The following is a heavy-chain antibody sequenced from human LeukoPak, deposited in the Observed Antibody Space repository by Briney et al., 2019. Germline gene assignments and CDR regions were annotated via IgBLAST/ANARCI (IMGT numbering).Heavy chain of an antibody. CDR2: IHYSGST. V-gene: IGHV4-59*08. CDR3: ARLDSSSWSHYYYYGMDV. Sequence: PSETLSLTCTVSGGSISSYYWSWIRQPPGKGLEWIGYIHYSGSTYYNPSLKSRVTISVDTSKNQFSLKLSSVTAADTAVYYCARLDSSSWSHYYYYGMDVWGQGTTVTVSS. CDR1: GGSISSYY. D-gene: IGHD6-13*01. J-gene: IGHJ6*02.